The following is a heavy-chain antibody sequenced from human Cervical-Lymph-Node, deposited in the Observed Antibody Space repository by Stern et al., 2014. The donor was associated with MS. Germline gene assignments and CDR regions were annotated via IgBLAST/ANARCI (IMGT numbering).Heavy chain of an antibody. Sequence: QVQLQESGPGLVKSSGTLSLTCAVSGVSINSTLWWSWVRQPPGKGLEWIGEIYHSGSTNFNPSLKSRVTLSVDKSKNQFSLKMTSVTAADTAVYYCARSPYGDYVGAGLHYYGMDVWGQGTTVTVSS. D-gene: IGHD4-17*01. CDR3: ARSPYGDYVGAGLHYYGMDV. J-gene: IGHJ6*02. CDR2: IYHSGST. V-gene: IGHV4-4*02. CDR1: GVSINSTLW.